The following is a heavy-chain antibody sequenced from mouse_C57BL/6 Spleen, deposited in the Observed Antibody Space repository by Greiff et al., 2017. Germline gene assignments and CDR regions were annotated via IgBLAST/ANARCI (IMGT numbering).Heavy chain of an antibody. CDR1: GYTFTSYW. CDR2: IYPGSGST. Sequence: VQLQQPGAELVKPGASVKMSCKASGYTFTSYWITWVKQRPGQGLEWIGDIYPGSGSTNYNEKFKSKATLTVDTSSSPAYMQLSSRTSEDSAVXYYGRTLDCFDYWGQGTTLTVSS. CDR3: GRTLDCFDY. V-gene: IGHV1-55*01. J-gene: IGHJ2*01.